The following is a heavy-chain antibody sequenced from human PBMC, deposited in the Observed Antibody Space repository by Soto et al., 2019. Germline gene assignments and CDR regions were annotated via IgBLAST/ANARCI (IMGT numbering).Heavy chain of an antibody. CDR1: CGSTSSCGFY. CDR2: IYYSGTT. Sequence: SETLSLTCTVSCGSTSSCGFYWSWIRQHPGKDLEWIGYIYYSGTTHYNPSLKSRVTISVDTSRNQFSLKLSSVTAADTAVYYCARVRSIAAAGTIGEKFYFGHWGQGTLVTVSS. D-gene: IGHD6-13*01. CDR3: ARVRSIAAAGTIGEKFYFGH. J-gene: IGHJ4*02. V-gene: IGHV4-31*03.